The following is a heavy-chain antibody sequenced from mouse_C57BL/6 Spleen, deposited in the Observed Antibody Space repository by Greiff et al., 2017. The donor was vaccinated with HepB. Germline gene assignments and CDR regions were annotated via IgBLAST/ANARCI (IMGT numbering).Heavy chain of an antibody. CDR1: GYTFTSYT. Sequence: VQLQQSGAELARPGASVKMSCKASGYTFTSYTMHWVKQRPGQGLEWIGYINPSSGYTKYNQKFKDKATLTADKSSSTAYMQLSSLTSEDSAVYYCARSSNYGEWYFDVWGTGTTVTVSS. D-gene: IGHD2-5*01. CDR2: INPSSGYT. V-gene: IGHV1-4*01. CDR3: ARSSNYGEWYFDV. J-gene: IGHJ1*03.